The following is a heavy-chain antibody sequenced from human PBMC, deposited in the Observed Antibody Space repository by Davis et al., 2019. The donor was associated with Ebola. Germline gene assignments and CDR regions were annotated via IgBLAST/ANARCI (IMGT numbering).Heavy chain of an antibody. CDR2: IIPIFGTA. D-gene: IGHD5-12*01. CDR3: ARGLGATTDPLEDY. V-gene: IGHV1-69*13. Sequence: SVKVSCKASGGTFSSYAISWVRQAPGQGLEWMGGIIPIFGTANYAQKFQGRVTITADESTSTAYMELSSLRSEDTAVYYCARGLGATTDPLEDYWGQGTLVTVSS. CDR1: GGTFSSYA. J-gene: IGHJ4*02.